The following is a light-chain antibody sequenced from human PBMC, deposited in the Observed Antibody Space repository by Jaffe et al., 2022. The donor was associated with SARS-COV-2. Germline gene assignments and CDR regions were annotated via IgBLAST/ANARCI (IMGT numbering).Light chain of an antibody. Sequence: QSALTQPRSVSGSPGQSVTISCTGTSSDVGGYNYVSWYQGHPGKAPRLMIYEVSKRPSGVPDRFSGSKSGNTASLTISGLQAEDEADYYCCSYAGSYTLVFGGGTKLTVL. CDR2: EVS. J-gene: IGLJ2*01. CDR1: SSDVGGYNY. CDR3: CSYAGSYTLV. V-gene: IGLV2-11*01.